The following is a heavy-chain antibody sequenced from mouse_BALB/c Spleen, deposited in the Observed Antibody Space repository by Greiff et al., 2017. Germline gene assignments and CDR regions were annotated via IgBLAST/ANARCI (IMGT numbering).Heavy chain of an antibody. D-gene: IGHD2-1*01. CDR3: AREGGNYPYAMDY. CDR1: GFTFSSYA. V-gene: IGHV5-6-5*01. CDR2: ISSGGST. J-gene: IGHJ4*01. Sequence: EVQRVESGGGLVKPGGSLKLSCAASGFTFSSYAMSWVRQTPEKRLEWVASISSGGSTYYPDSVKGRFTISRDNARNILYLQMSSLRSEDTAMYYCAREGGNYPYAMDYWGQGTSVTVSS.